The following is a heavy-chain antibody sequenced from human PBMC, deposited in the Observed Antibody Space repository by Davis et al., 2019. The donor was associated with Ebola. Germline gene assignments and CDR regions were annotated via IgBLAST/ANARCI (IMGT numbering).Heavy chain of an antibody. J-gene: IGHJ3*02. D-gene: IGHD5-24*01. CDR2: INHAGST. V-gene: IGHV4-34*01. CDR1: GGSFSTYY. Sequence: MPSETLSLTCAVDGGSFSTYYWTWIRQTPGKGLEWIGEINHAGSTTYTPSLESRLAISVDTSKNQISLNLASVTAADTAVYYCARPRRDPYANEPFNIWGQGTMVTVSS. CDR3: ARPRRDPYANEPFNI.